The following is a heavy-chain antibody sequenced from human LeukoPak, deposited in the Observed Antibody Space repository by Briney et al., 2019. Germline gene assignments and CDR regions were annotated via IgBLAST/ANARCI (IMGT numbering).Heavy chain of an antibody. Sequence: GGSLRLSCAASGFSFSTYTMNWVRQAPGKGLEWISSISSTITTIYYTDSVRGRFTISRDNARNSLYLQMNSLRVEDTAVYYCVREGGGFYFDYWGQGTLVTVSS. CDR2: ISSTITTI. CDR3: VREGGGFYFDY. J-gene: IGHJ4*02. D-gene: IGHD3-16*01. V-gene: IGHV3-48*01. CDR1: GFSFSTYT.